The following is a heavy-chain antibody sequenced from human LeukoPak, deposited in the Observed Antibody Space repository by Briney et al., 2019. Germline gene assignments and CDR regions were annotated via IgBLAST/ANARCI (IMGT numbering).Heavy chain of an antibody. Sequence: GGSLRLSCAASGFTFSSYAMSWVRQAPGKGLEWVSVIYSGGSTYYADSVKGRFTISRDNSKDTLYLQMNSLRAEDTAVYYCARTPILTGYYSVYFDYWGQGTLVTVSS. CDR1: GFTFSSYA. J-gene: IGHJ4*02. CDR2: IYSGGST. V-gene: IGHV3-66*01. CDR3: ARTPILTGYYSVYFDY. D-gene: IGHD3-9*01.